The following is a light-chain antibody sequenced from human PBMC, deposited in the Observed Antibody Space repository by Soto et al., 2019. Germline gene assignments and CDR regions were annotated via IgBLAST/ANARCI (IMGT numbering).Light chain of an antibody. V-gene: IGKV3-15*01. J-gene: IGKJ4*01. Sequence: VVMTQSPATLSVSPGESTTLSCRASQSVSSNLAWYQQKPGQAPRLLIYGASTRATAVPARFSGSGSGTEFTLTVSSLPSEDFAVYSYHQRSNWPPGLTFGGGTKVEIK. CDR3: HQRSNWPPGLT. CDR2: GAS. CDR1: QSVSSN.